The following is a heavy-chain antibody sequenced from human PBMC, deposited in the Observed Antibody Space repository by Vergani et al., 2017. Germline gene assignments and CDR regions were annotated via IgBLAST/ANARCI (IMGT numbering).Heavy chain of an antibody. J-gene: IGHJ4*02. CDR2: ICHTEDT. D-gene: IGHD1-26*01. CDR3: ATIGYSRWGYYFDY. Sequence: QVQLQESGPGLVKPPGTLSLTCAVSGDSISSNNCWTWVRQPPGKELEWIGEICHTEDTKYSPSRKSRVTVSVDESRNLFSLRLNSVTAADTAVYYCATIGYSRWGYYFDYWGQGILVSVSS. CDR1: GDSISSNNC. V-gene: IGHV4-4*03.